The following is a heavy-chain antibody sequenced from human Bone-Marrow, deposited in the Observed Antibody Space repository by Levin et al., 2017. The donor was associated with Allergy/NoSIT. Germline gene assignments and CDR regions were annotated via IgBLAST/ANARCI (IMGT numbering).Heavy chain of an antibody. D-gene: IGHD3-22*01. Sequence: ASVKVSCKASGYSFTTYYIHWVREAPGQGLEWMGLLIPSDGRTLYAPNFQDRVIFTRDTSTSTVYMHLSSLRSEDTAVYYCARDEDSTGYYGDFDSWGQGTLVTVS. CDR3: ARDEDSTGYYGDFDS. J-gene: IGHJ4*02. V-gene: IGHV1-46*01. CDR1: GYSFTTYY. CDR2: LIPSDGRT.